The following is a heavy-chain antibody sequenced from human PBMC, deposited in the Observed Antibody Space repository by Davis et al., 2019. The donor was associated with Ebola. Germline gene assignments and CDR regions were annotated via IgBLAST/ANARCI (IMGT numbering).Heavy chain of an antibody. Sequence: AASVKVSCKTSGYTFTGHYIQWVRQAPGQGLEWMGRINPNSGVTIYAQQFQGRVTMTRDTSISTAYMELSRLRSDDTAVYYCARAPLGDIVLMVYAIWALDFDPWGQGTLVTVSS. CDR1: GYTFTGHY. V-gene: IGHV1-2*06. D-gene: IGHD2-8*01. CDR3: ARAPLGDIVLMVYAIWALDFDP. CDR2: INPNSGVT. J-gene: IGHJ5*02.